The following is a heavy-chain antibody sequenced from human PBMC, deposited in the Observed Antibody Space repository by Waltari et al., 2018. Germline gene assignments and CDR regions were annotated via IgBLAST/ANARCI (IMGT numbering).Heavy chain of an antibody. V-gene: IGHV3-23*01. CDR2: ISGSGGST. J-gene: IGHJ4*02. D-gene: IGHD3-3*01. CDR1: GFTFSSYA. Sequence: EVQLLESGGGLVQPGGSLRLSCAASGFTFSSYAMSWVRQAPGKGLEWVSAISGSGGSTDYADSVKGRFTISRDNSKNTLYLQMNSLRAEDTAVYYCANAARTLWSGYWGGDYWGQGTLVTVSS. CDR3: ANAARTLWSGYWGGDY.